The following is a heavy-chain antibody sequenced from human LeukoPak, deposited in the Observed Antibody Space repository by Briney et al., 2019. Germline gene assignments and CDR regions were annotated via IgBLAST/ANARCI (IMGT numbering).Heavy chain of an antibody. CDR3: AGPGSGSYYIEYYFDY. V-gene: IGHV3-23*01. D-gene: IGHD3-10*01. Sequence: PGGSLRLSCAASGFTFSSYAMSWVRQAPGKGLEWVSAISGSGGSTHYADSVKGRFTISRDNSKNTLYLQMNSLRAEDTAVYYCAGPGSGSYYIEYYFDYWGQGTLVTVSS. J-gene: IGHJ4*02. CDR1: GFTFSSYA. CDR2: ISGSGGST.